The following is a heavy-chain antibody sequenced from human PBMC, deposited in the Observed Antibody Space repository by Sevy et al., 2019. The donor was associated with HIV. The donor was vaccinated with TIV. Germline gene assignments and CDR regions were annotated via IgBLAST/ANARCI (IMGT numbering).Heavy chain of an antibody. CDR3: ASGVGNYYYYGMDV. V-gene: IGHV1-24*01. CDR2: FDPEDGET. CDR1: GYTLTELS. J-gene: IGHJ6*02. D-gene: IGHD1-26*01. Sequence: ASVKVSCKVSGYTLTELSMHWVRQAHGKGLEWMGGFDPEDGETIYAQKFQGRVTMTEDTSTDTAYMELSSLRSEDTAVYYCASGVGNYYYYGMDVWGQGTTVTVSS.